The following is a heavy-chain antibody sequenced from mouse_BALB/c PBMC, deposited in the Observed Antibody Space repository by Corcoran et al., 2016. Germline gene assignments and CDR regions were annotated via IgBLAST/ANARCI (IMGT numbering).Heavy chain of an antibody. CDR2: IDPANGNT. D-gene: IGHD4-1*01. CDR1: GLNIKDTY. J-gene: IGHJ3*01. V-gene: IGHV14-3*02. CDR3: ATGTWFAY. Sequence: EVQLQQSGAELVKPGASVKWSCTASGLNIKDTYMHWVKQRPEQGVEWSGRIDPANGNTKYDPKFQGKATITADTSSNTAYLQLSSLTSDDTAVYYCATGTWFAYWGQGTLVTVSA.